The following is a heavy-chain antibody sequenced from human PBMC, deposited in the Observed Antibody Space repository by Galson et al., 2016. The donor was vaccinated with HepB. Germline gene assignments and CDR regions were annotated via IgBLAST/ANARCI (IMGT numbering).Heavy chain of an antibody. V-gene: IGHV4-59*02. CDR2: VYYSGNI. Sequence: SETLSLTCSVSGGSVDDYSWHWIRQPPGKGLEWIGFVYYSGNIYYNPSLRSRVTISLDRSDNHVSLRLTSVAAADTAVYYCAGSRTTSGWFGRAFDVWGQGTTVTFSS. CDR3: AGSRTTSGWFGRAFDV. CDR1: GGSVDDYS. J-gene: IGHJ3*01. D-gene: IGHD3-10*01.